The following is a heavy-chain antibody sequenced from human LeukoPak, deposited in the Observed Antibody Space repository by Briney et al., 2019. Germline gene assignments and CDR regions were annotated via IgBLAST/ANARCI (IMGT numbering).Heavy chain of an antibody. Sequence: ASVKVSCKASGYTFTGYYMHWVRQAPGQGLEWMGWTNPNSGGTNYAQKFQGRVTMTRDTSISTAYMELSRLRSDDTAVYYCARRVVAGKGVYFDYWGQGTLVTVSS. D-gene: IGHD6-19*01. CDR2: TNPNSGGT. V-gene: IGHV1-2*02. CDR3: ARRVVAGKGVYFDY. CDR1: GYTFTGYY. J-gene: IGHJ4*02.